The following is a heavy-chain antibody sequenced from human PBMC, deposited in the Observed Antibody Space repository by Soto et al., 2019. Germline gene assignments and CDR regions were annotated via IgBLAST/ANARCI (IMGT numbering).Heavy chain of an antibody. V-gene: IGHV3-7*03. CDR1: GFTLNNYY. CDR2: IKGDGSDP. Sequence: GSLRLSCAASGFTLNNYYLSWVRQAPGKGLEWVGNIKGDGSDPHYVDSVKGRFTISRDNAENSIYLQMNSLKAEDTAMYYCARDPVTADWGQGTLVTVSS. J-gene: IGHJ4*02. CDR3: ARDPVTAD.